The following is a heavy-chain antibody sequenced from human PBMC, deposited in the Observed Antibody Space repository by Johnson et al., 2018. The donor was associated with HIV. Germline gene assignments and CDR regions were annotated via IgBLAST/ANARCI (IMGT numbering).Heavy chain of an antibody. Sequence: VQLVESGGGLVQPGGSLRLSCAASGFTVSSNYMSWVRQAPGKGLEWVSVIYSGGSTYYADSVKGRFTISRDNSKNTLSLQLHSLRAEDTAVYYCARSHASDIWGQGTMVTVSS. CDR2: IYSGGST. CDR1: GFTVSSNY. D-gene: IGHD3-10*01. J-gene: IGHJ3*02. CDR3: ARSHASDI. V-gene: IGHV3-53*01.